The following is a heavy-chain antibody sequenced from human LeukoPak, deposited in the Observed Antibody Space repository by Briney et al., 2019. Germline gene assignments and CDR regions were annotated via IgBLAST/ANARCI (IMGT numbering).Heavy chain of an antibody. J-gene: IGHJ4*02. CDR2: ISSSSSYI. CDR1: GFTFSSYS. CDR3: ARGRSSSSGVGY. Sequence: GGSLRLSCAASGFTFSSYSMNWVRQAPGKGLEWVSSISSSSSYIYYADSVKGRFTISRDNAKNSLYLRMNSLRAEDTAVYYCARGRSSSSGVGYWGQGTLVTVSS. V-gene: IGHV3-21*01. D-gene: IGHD6-6*01.